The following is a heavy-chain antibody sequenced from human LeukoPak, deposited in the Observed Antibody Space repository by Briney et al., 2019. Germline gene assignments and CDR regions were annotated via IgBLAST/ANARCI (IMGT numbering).Heavy chain of an antibody. CDR3: ARGLAYCGGDCYYYFYY. D-gene: IGHD2-21*02. Sequence: GGSLRLSCAASGFTFSSYWMHWVRQAPGKGLVWVSRINSDGSSTSYADSVKGRFTISRDNAKNTLYLQMNSLRAEDTAVYYCARGLAYCGGDCYYYFYYWGQGTLVTVSS. CDR1: GFTFSSYW. J-gene: IGHJ4*02. CDR2: INSDGSST. V-gene: IGHV3-74*01.